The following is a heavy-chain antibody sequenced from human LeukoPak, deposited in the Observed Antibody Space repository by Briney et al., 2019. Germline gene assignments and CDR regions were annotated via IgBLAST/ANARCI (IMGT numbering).Heavy chain of an antibody. CDR2: ISSSSNYI. Sequence: GGSLRLSCAASGFTFSSYSMNWVRQAPGKGLEWVSSISSSSNYIHYADSVKGRFTISRGTATNSLFLQMNSLRAEDTAVYFCARDLTDDFWGGYHFDYWGQGILVTVSS. D-gene: IGHD3-3*01. CDR1: GFTFSSYS. J-gene: IGHJ4*02. V-gene: IGHV3-21*01. CDR3: ARDLTDDFWGGYHFDY.